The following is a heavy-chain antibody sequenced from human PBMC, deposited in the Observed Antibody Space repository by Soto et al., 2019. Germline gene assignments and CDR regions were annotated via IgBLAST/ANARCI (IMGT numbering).Heavy chain of an antibody. Sequence: SETLSLTCAVYGGSFSGYYWSWIRQPPGKGLEWIGEINHSGSTNYNPSLRSRVSVSIDSSKNQFYLNLNSVTAADTAIYYCARVRQGCSANNCYFDPWGQGTQVTVSS. D-gene: IGHD1-1*01. J-gene: IGHJ5*01. CDR2: INHSGST. V-gene: IGHV4-34*10. CDR1: GGSFSGYY. CDR3: ARVRQGCSANNCYFDP.